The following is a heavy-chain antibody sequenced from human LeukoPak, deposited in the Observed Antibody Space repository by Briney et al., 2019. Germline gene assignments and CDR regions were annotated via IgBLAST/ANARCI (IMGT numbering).Heavy chain of an antibody. CDR2: IRHDGSDK. CDR1: GFTFSNYW. CDR3: ARNSFWGDYYDTTGQTKYFDY. D-gene: IGHD3-22*01. V-gene: IGHV3-7*01. Sequence: PGGSLSLSCAASGFTFSNYWMSCVRQAPGKGLEGLANIRHDGSDKYYLHSVKGRFTISRDNAKNSLYLEMNSLRAEDTAVYYCARNSFWGDYYDTTGQTKYFDYWGQGTLVTVSS. J-gene: IGHJ4*02.